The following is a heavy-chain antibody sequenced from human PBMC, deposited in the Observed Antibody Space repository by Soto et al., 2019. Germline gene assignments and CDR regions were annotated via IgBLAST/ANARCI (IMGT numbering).Heavy chain of an antibody. CDR2: ISGSGGSK. V-gene: IGHV3-23*01. J-gene: IGHJ3*02. D-gene: IGHD2-15*01. CDR3: ALPLGYCSGGSCYEDAFDI. CDR1: GFTFSSYA. Sequence: EVQLFESGGGLVQPGGSLRLSCAASGFTFSSYAMSWVRQAPGKGLEWVSAISGSGGSKYYADSVKGRFTISRDNSKNPLYLQMNSLRPEDTAVYYCALPLGYCSGGSCYEDAFDIWGQGTMVTVSS.